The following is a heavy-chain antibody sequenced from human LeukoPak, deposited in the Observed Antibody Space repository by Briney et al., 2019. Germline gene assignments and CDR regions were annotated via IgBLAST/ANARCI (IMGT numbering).Heavy chain of an antibody. D-gene: IGHD1-26*01. Sequence: GGSLRLSCAASGFTFSSYSMNWVRQAPGKGLEWVSSISSSSSYIYYADSVKGRFAISRDNAKNSLYLQMNSLRAEDTAVYYCARSRGGATYLFDYWGQGTLVTVSS. V-gene: IGHV3-21*01. CDR1: GFTFSSYS. CDR2: ISSSSSYI. J-gene: IGHJ4*02. CDR3: ARSRGGATYLFDY.